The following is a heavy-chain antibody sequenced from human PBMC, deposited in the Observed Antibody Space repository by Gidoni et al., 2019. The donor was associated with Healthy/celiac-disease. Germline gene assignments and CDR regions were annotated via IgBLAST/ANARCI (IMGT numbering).Heavy chain of an antibody. Sequence: QVQLQESGPGLVKPSQTLSLTCTVSGGYISSGGYYWSWIRQHPGKCLEWIGYIYYSGSTYYNPSLKSRVTISVDTSKNQFSLKRSSVTAADTAVYYCARGHMIVVAFDAFDIWGQGTMVTVSS. J-gene: IGHJ3*02. V-gene: IGHV4-31*03. CDR3: ARGHMIVVAFDAFDI. D-gene: IGHD3-22*01. CDR1: GGYISSGGYY. CDR2: IYYSGST.